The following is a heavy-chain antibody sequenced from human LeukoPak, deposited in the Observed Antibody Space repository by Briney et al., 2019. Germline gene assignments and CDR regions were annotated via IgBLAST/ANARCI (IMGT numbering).Heavy chain of an antibody. J-gene: IGHJ4*02. CDR2: TYYRSKWYN. Sequence: SQTLSLTCAISGDSVSSNSAAWNWLRQSPSRGLEWLGRTYYRSKWYNDYTVSVKSRITIKPDTSKNQFSLQLNAATPEDTAVYYCARADHGYIDYWGQGTLVTVSS. V-gene: IGHV6-1*01. CDR1: GDSVSSNSAA. CDR3: ARADHGYIDY.